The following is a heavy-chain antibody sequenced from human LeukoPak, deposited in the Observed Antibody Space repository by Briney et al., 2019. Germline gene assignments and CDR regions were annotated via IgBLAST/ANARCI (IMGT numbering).Heavy chain of an antibody. V-gene: IGHV3-33*01. CDR1: GFTFSNYG. J-gene: IGHJ4*02. D-gene: IGHD6-13*01. CDR3: ARSTYSSSSYYFDY. CDR2: IWSDGINK. Sequence: GGSLRLSCAASGFTFSNYGIHWVRQAPGKGLEWVAVIWSDGINKYYVDSVKGRFTISRDNSKNTLYLQMNSLRADDTAVYYCARSTYSSSSYYFDYWGQGSLVTVSS.